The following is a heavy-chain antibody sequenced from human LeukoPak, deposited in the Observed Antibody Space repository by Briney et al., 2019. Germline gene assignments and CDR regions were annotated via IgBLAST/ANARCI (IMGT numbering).Heavy chain of an antibody. CDR2: ISYSGST. CDR1: GGSISSGGYS. V-gene: IGHV4-30-4*07. Sequence: SETLSLTCTVSGGSISSGGYSWSWIRQPPGKGLEWIGYISYSGSTYYNPSLKSRVTMPLDTSKNQFSLKLSPVTAADTAVYYCARNYGGNSFDYWGQGTLVTVSS. CDR3: ARNYGGNSFDY. D-gene: IGHD4-23*01. J-gene: IGHJ4*02.